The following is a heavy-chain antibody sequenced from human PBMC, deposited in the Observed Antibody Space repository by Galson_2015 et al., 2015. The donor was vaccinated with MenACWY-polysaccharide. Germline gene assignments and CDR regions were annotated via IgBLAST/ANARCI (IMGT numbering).Heavy chain of an antibody. CDR2: LSPTTGNR. V-gene: IGHV3-23*01. CDR1: GLTFSSYG. Sequence: SLRLSCAGSGLTFSSYGMGWVRQAPGKGLEWVSGLSPTTGNRYYADSVRGRFTISRDNSKNTLYLQMDSLRAEDTALYYCAKGAAHYGSGNYYDYWGQGTQVTVSS. D-gene: IGHD3-10*01. CDR3: AKGAAHYGSGNYYDY. J-gene: IGHJ4*02.